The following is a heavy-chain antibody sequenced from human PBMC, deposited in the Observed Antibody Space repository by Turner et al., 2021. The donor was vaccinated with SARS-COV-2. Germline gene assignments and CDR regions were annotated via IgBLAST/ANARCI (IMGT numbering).Heavy chain of an antibody. CDR2: IYYSGST. J-gene: IGHJ6*02. D-gene: IGHD2-2*02. Sequence: QLQLQESGPGLVKPSETLSLTFTVSGGSISSSSYYWGWIRQPPGKGLEWIGSIYYSGSTYYNPSLKSRVTISVDTSKNQFSLKLRFVTAADTAVYYCAGEVVVPATIGGAVYGMDVWGQGTTVTVSS. CDR3: AGEVVVPATIGGAVYGMDV. CDR1: GGSISSSSYY. V-gene: IGHV4-39*01.